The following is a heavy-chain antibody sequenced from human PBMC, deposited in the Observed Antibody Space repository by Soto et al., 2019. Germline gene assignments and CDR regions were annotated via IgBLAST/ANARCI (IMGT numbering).Heavy chain of an antibody. CDR2: ISGSGGST. D-gene: IGHD2-2*01. Sequence: QLGGSLRLSCAASGFTFSSYAMSWVRQAPGKGLEWVSAISGSGGSTYYADSVKGRFTITRDNSKNTLYLQMNSLTAEDTAVYYCAKPLYCSSTSCRDYWGQGTLVTVSS. J-gene: IGHJ4*02. V-gene: IGHV3-23*01. CDR3: AKPLYCSSTSCRDY. CDR1: GFTFSSYA.